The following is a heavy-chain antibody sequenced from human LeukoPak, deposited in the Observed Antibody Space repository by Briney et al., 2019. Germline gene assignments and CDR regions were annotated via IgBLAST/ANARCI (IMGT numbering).Heavy chain of an antibody. D-gene: IGHD1-26*01. J-gene: IGHJ4*02. CDR3: ARERGAHDDY. Sequence: GRSLRLSCAASGFTFSSYAMHWVRQAPGKGLEWVAVISYDGSNKYYADSVKGRFTISRDNSKNTLYLQMNSLRAEYTAVYYCARERGAHDDYWGQGTLVTVSS. CDR2: ISYDGSNK. CDR1: GFTFSSYA. V-gene: IGHV3-30-3*01.